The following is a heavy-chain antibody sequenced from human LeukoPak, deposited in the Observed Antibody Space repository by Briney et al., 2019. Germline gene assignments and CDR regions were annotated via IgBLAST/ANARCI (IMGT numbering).Heavy chain of an antibody. Sequence: PGGSLRLSCAASGFTFSDYSMTWIRQAPGKGLEWVSYISSSGTNIYYADSVKGRFTISRDNAKNSLYLQMNSLRAEDTAVYYCAELGITMIGGVWGKGTTVTISS. J-gene: IGHJ6*04. V-gene: IGHV3-11*04. CDR3: AELGITMIGGV. CDR2: ISSSGTNI. CDR1: GFTFSDYS. D-gene: IGHD3-10*02.